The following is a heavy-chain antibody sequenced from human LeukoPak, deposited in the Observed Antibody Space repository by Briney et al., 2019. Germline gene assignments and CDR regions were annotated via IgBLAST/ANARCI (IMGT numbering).Heavy chain of an antibody. CDR1: GGTFSSYA. CDR3: ARGTTMVRGAYYYMDV. Sequence: GSSVKVSCKASGGTFSSYAISWVRQAPGQGLEWMGGIIPIFGAANYAQKFQGRVTITADKSTSTAYMELSSLRSEDTAVYYCARGTTMVRGAYYYMDVWGKGTTVTVSS. V-gene: IGHV1-69*06. D-gene: IGHD3-10*01. J-gene: IGHJ6*03. CDR2: IIPIFGAA.